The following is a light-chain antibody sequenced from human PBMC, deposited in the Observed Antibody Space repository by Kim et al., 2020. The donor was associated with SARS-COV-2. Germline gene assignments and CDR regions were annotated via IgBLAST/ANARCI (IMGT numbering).Light chain of an antibody. Sequence: GQSLTISCSGTNSRIVGYNYVSWYHPHPGKAPNLLIYDDTKRPSGVSNRFSGSKAGSTASLTISVLQAEDEADYYCSSYTSSKTWLFGGGTQLTVL. CDR3: SSYTSSKTWL. CDR2: DDT. V-gene: IGLV2-14*03. CDR1: NSRIVGYNY. J-gene: IGLJ3*02.